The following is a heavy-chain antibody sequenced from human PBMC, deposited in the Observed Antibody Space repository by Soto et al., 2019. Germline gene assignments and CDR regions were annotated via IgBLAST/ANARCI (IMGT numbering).Heavy chain of an antibody. Sequence: QVQLQESGPGLVKPSQTLSLTCTASGGSISSGDYYWSWMRQHPGKGLEWIGYIYYSGSTYYNPSLNSRVTVSVYTSTNHFSLKPSSVTAADTAVYYGARRRGTGTYPPDVQPWGHGTLVTVSS. D-gene: IGHD1-26*01. J-gene: IGHJ1*01. V-gene: IGHV4-31*03. CDR3: ARRRGTGTYPPDVQP. CDR2: IYYSGST. CDR1: GGSISSGDYY.